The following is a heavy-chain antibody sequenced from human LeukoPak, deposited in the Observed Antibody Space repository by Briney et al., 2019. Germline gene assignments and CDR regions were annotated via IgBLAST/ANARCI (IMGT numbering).Heavy chain of an antibody. J-gene: IGHJ3*02. V-gene: IGHV3-21*01. CDR2: ISSSSYI. Sequence: GGSLRLSCAASGFTFSSYSMNWVRQAPGKGLEWVSSISSSSYIYYADSVKGRFTISRDNAKNSLNLQMNSLRAEDTAVYYCARDAGDDAFDIWGQGTMVTVSS. D-gene: IGHD7-27*01. CDR1: GFTFSSYS. CDR3: ARDAGDDAFDI.